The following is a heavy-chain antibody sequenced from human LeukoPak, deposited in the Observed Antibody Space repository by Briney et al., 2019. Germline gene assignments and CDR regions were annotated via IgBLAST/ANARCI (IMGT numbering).Heavy chain of an antibody. J-gene: IGHJ5*02. V-gene: IGHV4-34*01. CDR2: INHSGST. CDR1: GGSFSGYY. Sequence: SETLSLTCAVYGGSFSGYYWSWIRQPPGKGLEWIGEINHSGSTNYNPSLKSRVTISVDTSKNQFSLKLSSVTAADTAVYYCARGMRYCSSTSCYLRNWFDPWGQGTLVTVSS. D-gene: IGHD2-2*01. CDR3: ARGMRYCSSTSCYLRNWFDP.